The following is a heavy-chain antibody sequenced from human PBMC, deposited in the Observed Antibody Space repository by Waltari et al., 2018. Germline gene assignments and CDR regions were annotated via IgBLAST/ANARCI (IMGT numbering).Heavy chain of an antibody. Sequence: QVQLVQSGAEVKKPRSSVKVSCKASGGTFSSYAISWVRQAPGQGLEWMGGIIPIFGTANYAQKFQGRVTITADESTSTAYMELSSLRSEDTAVYYCARVPKGCTGGVCYYFDYWGQGTLVTVAS. D-gene: IGHD2-8*02. J-gene: IGHJ4*02. CDR2: IIPIFGTA. CDR3: ARVPKGCTGGVCYYFDY. V-gene: IGHV1-69*13. CDR1: GGTFSSYA.